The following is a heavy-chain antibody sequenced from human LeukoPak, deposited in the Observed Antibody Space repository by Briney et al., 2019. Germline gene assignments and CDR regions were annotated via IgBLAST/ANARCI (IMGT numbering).Heavy chain of an antibody. CDR3: ATGLGYCSSTSCPRVAY. Sequence: SVKVSCKASGGTFSSYAISWVRQAPGQGLEWMGGIIPIFGTANYAQKFQGRVTITADESTSTAYMELGSLRSEDTAVYYCATGLGYCSSTSCPRVAYWGQGTLVTVSS. CDR2: IIPIFGTA. J-gene: IGHJ4*02. V-gene: IGHV1-69*01. CDR1: GGTFSSYA. D-gene: IGHD2-2*01.